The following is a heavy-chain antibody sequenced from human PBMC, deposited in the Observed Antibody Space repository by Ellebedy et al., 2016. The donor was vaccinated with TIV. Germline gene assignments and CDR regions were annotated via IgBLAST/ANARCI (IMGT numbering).Heavy chain of an antibody. CDR2: IYSGGST. D-gene: IGHD5-12*01. CDR3: ASSLYSGYAVGN. Sequence: GESLKISXAASGFTFSSYAMHWVRQAPGKGLEWVSVIYSGGSTYYADSVKGRFTISRDNSKNTLYLQMNSLRAEDTAVYYCASSLYSGYAVGNWGQGTLFTVSS. CDR1: GFTFSSYA. V-gene: IGHV3-53*01. J-gene: IGHJ4*02.